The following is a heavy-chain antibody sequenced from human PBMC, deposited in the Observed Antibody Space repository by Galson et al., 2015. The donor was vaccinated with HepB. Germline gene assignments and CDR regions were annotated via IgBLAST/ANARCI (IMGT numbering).Heavy chain of an antibody. CDR2: IYWDDTK. V-gene: IGHV2-5*02. D-gene: IGHD4-23*01. Sequence: PALVKPTQTLTLTCSLSGLSISASGEGVGWIRQPPGKALEWPSPIYWDDTKRYRPSLKRRLTITKDTSKNQVVLTMTNMDPVDTATYFCAKLGNAFFEYWGQGTPVTVSS. CDR1: GLSISASGEG. J-gene: IGHJ4*02. CDR3: AKLGNAFFEY.